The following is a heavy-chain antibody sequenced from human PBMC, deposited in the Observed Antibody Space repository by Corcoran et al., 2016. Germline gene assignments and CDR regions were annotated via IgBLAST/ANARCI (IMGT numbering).Heavy chain of an antibody. V-gene: IGHV4-34*01. CDR3: ARGLGSGWYPYFDY. CDR2: VIHSGST. Sequence: QVQLEQWGAGLLKPSETLSLTCAVFGGSFSDYYWTWIRQPPGKGLEWTGEVIHSGSTNYNPSLKSRVTVSIDTSKNQFSLKLSSVTAADTAMYYCARGLGSGWYPYFDYWGQGALVTVSS. CDR1: GGSFSDYY. J-gene: IGHJ4*02. D-gene: IGHD6-19*01.